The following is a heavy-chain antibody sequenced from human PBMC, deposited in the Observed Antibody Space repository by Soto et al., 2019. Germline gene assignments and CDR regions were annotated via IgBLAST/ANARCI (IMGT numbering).Heavy chain of an antibody. CDR2: ISYDGTNK. Sequence: QVQLVESGGGEVQPGRSLTISCAASGFTFSTYGMHWVRQTPGKGLEWVAVISYDGTNKFYSDSVKGRFTISRDNFKNTLTLQMNRLRADDTAVYSCAKDLQSYGDYDYYCYGMDVGGLGTRVTVSS. CDR3: AKDLQSYGDYDYYCYGMDV. V-gene: IGHV3-30*18. D-gene: IGHD4-17*01. CDR1: GFTFSTYG. J-gene: IGHJ6*02.